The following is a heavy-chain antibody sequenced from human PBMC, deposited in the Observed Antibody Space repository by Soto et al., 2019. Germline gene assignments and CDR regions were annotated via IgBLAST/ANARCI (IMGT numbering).Heavy chain of an antibody. J-gene: IGHJ4*02. D-gene: IGHD3-10*01. Sequence: QMQLVESGGGVVQPGRSLRLSCAASGFTFSNYGMHWVRQAPGKGLEWVAIIWYDGSNTYYTDSVKGRFTISRDNSKNTVYLQINSLRAEDTAMYYCAAGEPLNYRGQGTLVTVSS. CDR2: IWYDGSNT. V-gene: IGHV3-33*01. CDR3: AAGEPLNY. CDR1: GFTFSNYG.